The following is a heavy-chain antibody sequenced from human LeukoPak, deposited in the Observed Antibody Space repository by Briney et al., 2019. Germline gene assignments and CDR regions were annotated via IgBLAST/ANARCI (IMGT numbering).Heavy chain of an antibody. CDR2: IYPGDSDT. CDR1: GYRFTAYW. D-gene: IGHD5-24*01. J-gene: IGHJ4*02. CDR3: AAGGATWRHNFPFDY. Sequence: GESLKISCKGSGYRFTAYWIGWVRQVPGKGLEWMGIIYPGDSDTRYNPSFEGQVTISADKSISTAYLQWSSLKASDTAMYYCAAGGATWRHNFPFDYWGQGTLVTVSS. V-gene: IGHV5-51*01.